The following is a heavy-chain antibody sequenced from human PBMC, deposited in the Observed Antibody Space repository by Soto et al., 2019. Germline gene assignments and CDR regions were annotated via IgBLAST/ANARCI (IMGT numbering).Heavy chain of an antibody. CDR3: ARPVKGSGWYAAFDI. D-gene: IGHD6-19*01. Sequence: ASVKVSCKASGYTFTSYYMHWVRQAPGQGLEWMGIINPSGGSTSYAQKFQGRVTMTRDTSTSTVYMELSSLRSEDTAVYYCARPVKGSGWYAAFDIWGKGTMVTVSS. V-gene: IGHV1-46*03. J-gene: IGHJ3*02. CDR2: INPSGGST. CDR1: GYTFTSYY.